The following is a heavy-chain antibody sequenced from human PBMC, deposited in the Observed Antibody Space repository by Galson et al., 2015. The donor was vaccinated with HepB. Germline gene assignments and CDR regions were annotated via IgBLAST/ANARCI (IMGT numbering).Heavy chain of an antibody. CDR2: INSDGSST. J-gene: IGHJ4*02. V-gene: IGHV3-74*01. D-gene: IGHD6-19*01. CDR1: GFTFSSYW. Sequence: SLRLSCAASGFTFSSYWMHWVRQAPGKGLVWVSRINSDGSSTGSADSVKGRFTISRDNAKNTLYLQMNSLRAEDTAVYYCARSSASGWDYFDSWGQGTLVTVSS. CDR3: ARSSASGWDYFDS.